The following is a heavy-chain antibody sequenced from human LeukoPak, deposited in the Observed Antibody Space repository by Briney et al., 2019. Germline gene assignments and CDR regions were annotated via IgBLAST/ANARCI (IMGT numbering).Heavy chain of an antibody. CDR3: ASGVNYFDY. D-gene: IGHD3-3*01. CDR1: GFTFEDYA. Sequence: PGGSLRLSCAASGFTFEDYAMHWVRQGPGKGLEWVSLISGNGSNIYYADSVKGRFTISRDNAKKSLYLQMNSLRAEDTAVYYCASGVNYFDYWGQGTLATVSS. V-gene: IGHV3-43*02. CDR2: ISGNGSNI. J-gene: IGHJ4*02.